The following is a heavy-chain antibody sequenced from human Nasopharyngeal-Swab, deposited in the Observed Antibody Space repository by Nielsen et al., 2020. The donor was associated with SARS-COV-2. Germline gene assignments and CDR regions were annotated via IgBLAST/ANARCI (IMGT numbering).Heavy chain of an antibody. CDR3: AKDGYSSSSRLDY. CDR2: ISRGGESL. J-gene: IGHJ4*02. CDR1: GCIFSDYY. Sequence: GESLKISCAASGCIFSDYYMTWIRQVPGKGLEWVSFISRGGESLYYVDSVKGRFTISRDNVKNSLLLQMNSLRQEDTAVYYCAKDGYSSSSRLDYWGQGVRVTVSS. V-gene: IGHV3-11*01. D-gene: IGHD6-6*01.